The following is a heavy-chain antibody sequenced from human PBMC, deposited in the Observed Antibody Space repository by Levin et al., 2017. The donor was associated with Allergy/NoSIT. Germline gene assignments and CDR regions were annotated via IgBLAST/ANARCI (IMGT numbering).Heavy chain of an antibody. D-gene: IGHD4-17*01. Sequence: LSLTCAASGFTFSSYSMNWVRQAPGKGLEWVSYISSSSSTIYYADSVKGRFTISRDNAKNSLYLQMNSLRAEDTAVYYCAREVTVTDYYYYYMDGWGKGTTVTVSS. CDR3: AREVTVTDYYYYYMDG. CDR2: ISSSSSTI. CDR1: GFTFSSYS. V-gene: IGHV3-48*01. J-gene: IGHJ6*03.